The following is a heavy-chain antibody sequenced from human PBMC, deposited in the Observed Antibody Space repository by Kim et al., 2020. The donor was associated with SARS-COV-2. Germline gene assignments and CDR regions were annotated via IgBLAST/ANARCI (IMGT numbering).Heavy chain of an antibody. CDR1: GFTFTAHA. Sequence: GGSLRLSCTTSGFTFTAHALSWFRQSPGKGLEWVSSIDVSAVTPSSVASVKGRFSISRAASPNPLSLQMRALRADATASYSCLKWGWGCLLDSWGPGPLV. CDR3: LKWGWGCLLDS. J-gene: IGHJ4*02. CDR2: IDVSAVTP. D-gene: IGHD2-21*01. V-gene: IGHV3-23*01.